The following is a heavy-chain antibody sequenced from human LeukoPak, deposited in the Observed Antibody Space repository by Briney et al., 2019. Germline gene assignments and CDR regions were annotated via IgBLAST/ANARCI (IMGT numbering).Heavy chain of an antibody. Sequence: SGTLSLTCAVYGGTFSGYYLSWIRQPPGKGLEWVGEINHSGSTNYNPSPKSGGTISVRTSKTQFYLKLSPEPAADTVVYYCARIGCSASSCYILFHYRIDVWGKGPTVTVSS. CDR2: INHSGST. CDR1: GGTFSGYY. J-gene: IGHJ6*01. CDR3: ARIGCSASSCYILFHYRIDV. V-gene: IGHV4-34*01. D-gene: IGHD2-15*01.